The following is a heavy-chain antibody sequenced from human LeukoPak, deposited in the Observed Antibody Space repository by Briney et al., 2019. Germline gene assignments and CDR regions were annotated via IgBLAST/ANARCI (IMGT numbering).Heavy chain of an antibody. Sequence: ASVKVSCTASGYTFTSYGISWVRQAPGQGLEWMGWISAYNGNTNYAKKLQGRVTMPTDTSTSTAYMELRSLRSDDTAVYYCAIAPYYYDSSGSKEFDYWGQGTLVTVSS. CDR3: AIAPYYYDSSGSKEFDY. CDR2: ISAYNGNT. V-gene: IGHV1-18*01. D-gene: IGHD3-22*01. J-gene: IGHJ4*02. CDR1: GYTFTSYG.